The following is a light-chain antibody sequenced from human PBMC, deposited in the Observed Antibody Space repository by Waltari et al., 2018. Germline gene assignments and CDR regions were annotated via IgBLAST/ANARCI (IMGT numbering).Light chain of an antibody. Sequence: QSALSQPPSESGSPGPSVTISCPGTTSDVGGYNYVSWYQQHPGKAPKFVIYEVTKRPSGVPDRFSGSKSGNTASLTVSGLQAEDEADYYCSSYAGSNIVVFGGGTKLTVL. CDR2: EVT. J-gene: IGLJ2*01. CDR3: SSYAGSNIVV. V-gene: IGLV2-8*01. CDR1: TSDVGGYNY.